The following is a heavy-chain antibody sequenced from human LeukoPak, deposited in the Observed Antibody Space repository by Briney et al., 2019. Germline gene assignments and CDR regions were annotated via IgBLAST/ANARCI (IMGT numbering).Heavy chain of an antibody. D-gene: IGHD5-18*01. Sequence: SETLPLTCSVSGGSISSGSYYWSWIRQPAGKGLEWIGRIYTSGNTNYNPSLKSRVTISVDTSKNQFSLKLSSVTAADTAVYYCARDRDTYGMDVWGQGTTVTVSS. CDR3: ARDRDTYGMDV. V-gene: IGHV4-61*02. J-gene: IGHJ6*02. CDR1: GGSISSGSYY. CDR2: IYTSGNT.